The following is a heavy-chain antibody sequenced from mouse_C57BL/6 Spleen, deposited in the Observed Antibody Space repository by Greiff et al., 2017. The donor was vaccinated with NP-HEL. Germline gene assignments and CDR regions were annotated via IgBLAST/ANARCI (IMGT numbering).Heavy chain of an antibody. CDR3: ARYDYDRYYFDY. Sequence: VQLQQSGPELVKPGASVKIPCKASGYTFTDYNMDWVKQSHGKSLEWIGDINPNNGGTIYNQKFKGKATLTVDKSSSTAYMELRSLTSEDTAVYYCARYDYDRYYFDYWGQGTTLTVSS. CDR1: GYTFTDYN. J-gene: IGHJ2*01. D-gene: IGHD2-4*01. CDR2: INPNNGGT. V-gene: IGHV1-18*01.